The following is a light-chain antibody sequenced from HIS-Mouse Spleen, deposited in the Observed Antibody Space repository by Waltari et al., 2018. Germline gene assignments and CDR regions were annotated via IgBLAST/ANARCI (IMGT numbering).Light chain of an antibody. V-gene: IGLV2-11*01. CDR3: CSYAGSYTLV. CDR2: AVS. CDR1: SSAVGGYNY. J-gene: IGLJ2*01. Sequence: QSALTQPRSVSGSPGPSVPIPFTGTSSAVGGYNYFPWYQQHPGKAPKLMIYAVSKRPSGVPDRFSGSKSGNTASLTISGLQAEDEAEYYCCSYAGSYTLVFGGGTKLTVL.